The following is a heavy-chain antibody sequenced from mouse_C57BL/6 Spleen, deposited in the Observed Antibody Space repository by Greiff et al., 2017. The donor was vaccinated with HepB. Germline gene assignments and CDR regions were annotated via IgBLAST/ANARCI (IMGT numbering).Heavy chain of an antibody. J-gene: IGHJ2*01. Sequence: QVTLKVSGAELMKPGASVKLSCKATGYTFTGYWIEWVKQRPGHGLEWIGEILPGSGSTNYNEKFKGKATFTADTSSNTAYMQLSSLTTEDSAIYYCARRHYYGSSYDYFDYWGQGTTLTVSS. CDR3: ARRHYYGSSYDYFDY. V-gene: IGHV1-9*01. CDR2: ILPGSGST. D-gene: IGHD1-1*01. CDR1: GYTFTGYW.